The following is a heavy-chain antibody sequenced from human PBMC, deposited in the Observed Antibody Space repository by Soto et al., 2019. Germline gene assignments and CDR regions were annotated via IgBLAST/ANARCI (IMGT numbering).Heavy chain of an antibody. CDR2: INHSGST. J-gene: IGHJ6*02. CDR1: GASFSGYD. D-gene: IGHD6-19*01. V-gene: IGHV4-34*01. Sequence: PXETLSPTFAVEGASFSGYDWSWIRQPPGKGLEWIGEINHSGSTNYNPSLKSRVTISVDTSKNQFSLKLSSVTAADTAVYYCAREGQWLYYYSGMDVWGQGTTVTVSS. CDR3: AREGQWLYYYSGMDV.